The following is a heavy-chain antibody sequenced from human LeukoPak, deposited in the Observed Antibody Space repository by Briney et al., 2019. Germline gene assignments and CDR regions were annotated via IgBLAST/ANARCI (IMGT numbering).Heavy chain of an antibody. V-gene: IGHV1-18*01. D-gene: IGHD5-24*01. CDR1: GYTFTSYG. CDR3: ARATPGGLHGYSFDY. CDR2: ISPYNGNT. Sequence: GASVKVSCKASGYTFTSYGLSWVRQAPGQGLEWMGWISPYNGNTNYAQKLQCRVTMTTDTSTSTAYMELRSLGSDDTAVYYCARATPGGLHGYSFDYWGQGTVVTVYS. J-gene: IGHJ4*02.